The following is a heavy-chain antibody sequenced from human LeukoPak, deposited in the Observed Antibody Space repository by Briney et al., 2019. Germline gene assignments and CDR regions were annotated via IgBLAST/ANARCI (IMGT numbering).Heavy chain of an antibody. CDR2: TFYTGST. CDR1: GGSISSHY. CDR3: ARHRDSLGFHNWFDP. Sequence: SETLSLTCTVSGGSISSHYWSWIRQSPGRGLEWIGFTFYTGSTNSNPSLKSRVTMSADQSKNQVSLRLISVTAADTAIYYCARHRDSLGFHNWFDPWGQGTLVSVSS. J-gene: IGHJ5*02. V-gene: IGHV4-59*08. D-gene: IGHD3-16*01.